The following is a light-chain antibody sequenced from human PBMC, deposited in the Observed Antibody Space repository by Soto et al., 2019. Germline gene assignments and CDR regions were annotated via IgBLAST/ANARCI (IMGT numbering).Light chain of an antibody. V-gene: IGKV1-5*03. CDR2: KAS. Sequence: DIQMTQSPSTLSASVGDRVTITCRASQSISTRLAWYRQKPGRAPNLLIYKASDLKTGVPSRFSGSGSGTEFTLSITTLQPDDFATYYCQHSGTFGQGTKVEIK. CDR3: QHSGT. CDR1: QSISTR. J-gene: IGKJ1*01.